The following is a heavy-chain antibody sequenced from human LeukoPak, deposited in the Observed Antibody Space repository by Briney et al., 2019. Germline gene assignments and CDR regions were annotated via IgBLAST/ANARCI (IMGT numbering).Heavy chain of an antibody. Sequence: SETLSLTCAVSGYSISSGYYWGWIRQPPGKGLEWIGSIYHSGSTYYNPSLKSRVTISVDTSKNQFSLKLSSVTAADTAVYYCARVSNCDFWSGYPTDYWGQGTLVTVSS. CDR3: ARVSNCDFWSGYPTDY. J-gene: IGHJ4*02. CDR1: GYSISSGYY. CDR2: IYHSGST. V-gene: IGHV4-38-2*01. D-gene: IGHD3-3*01.